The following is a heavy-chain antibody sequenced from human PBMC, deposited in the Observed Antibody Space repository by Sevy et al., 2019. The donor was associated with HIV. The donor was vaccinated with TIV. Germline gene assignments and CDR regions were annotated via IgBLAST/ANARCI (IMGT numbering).Heavy chain of an antibody. Sequence: GGSLRLSCAASGFTFSKYSMSWVRQPPGKGLEWVSTLSFGCGEINYADSVKGRFTISRDTSKSSVSLQMNHLRPEDTAVYYCAREGCTKPHDYWGQGTLVTVSS. J-gene: IGHJ4*02. CDR1: GFTFSKYS. CDR3: AREGCTKPHDY. D-gene: IGHD2-8*01. V-gene: IGHV3-23*01. CDR2: LSFGCGEI.